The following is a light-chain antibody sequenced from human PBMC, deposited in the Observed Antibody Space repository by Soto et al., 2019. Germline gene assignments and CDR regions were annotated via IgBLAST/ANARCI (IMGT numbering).Light chain of an antibody. CDR2: AAS. Sequence: DIQMTQSPSSLSASVGDRVTITCRASQSISSYLNWYQQKPGKAPKLLIYAASSLQSGVPSRFSGSGSGTDFTLTISSLXXEDFATYYCQQSYSTPYTFGQGTKLE. CDR1: QSISSY. CDR3: QQSYSTPYT. V-gene: IGKV1-39*01. J-gene: IGKJ2*01.